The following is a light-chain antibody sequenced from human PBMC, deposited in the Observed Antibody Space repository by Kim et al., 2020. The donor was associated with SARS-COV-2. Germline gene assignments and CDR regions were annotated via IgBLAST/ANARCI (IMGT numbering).Light chain of an antibody. CDR2: GAS. V-gene: IGKV3-20*01. CDR3: QQYGNSPST. J-gene: IGKJ5*01. Sequence: LSPGERATLACRASQSVSTSLAWYKQKPGQAPRLLIHGASSRTTGIPDRFSGSGSGTDFTLTISRLEPEDFAVYYCQQYGNSPSTFGQGTRLEIK. CDR1: QSVSTS.